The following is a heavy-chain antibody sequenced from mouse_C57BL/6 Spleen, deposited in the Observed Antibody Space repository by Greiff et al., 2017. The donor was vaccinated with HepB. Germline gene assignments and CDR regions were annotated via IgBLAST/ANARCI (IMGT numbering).Heavy chain of an antibody. Sequence: EVQLQQSGPVLVKPGASVKMSCKASGYTFTDYYMNWVKQSHGKSLEWIGVINPYNGGTSYNQKFKGKATLTVDKSSSTAYMELNSLTSEDSAVYYCARYRPNYYAMDYWGQRTSVTVSS. CDR1: GYTFTDYY. J-gene: IGHJ4*01. CDR3: ARYRPNYYAMDY. CDR2: INPYNGGT. V-gene: IGHV1-19*01.